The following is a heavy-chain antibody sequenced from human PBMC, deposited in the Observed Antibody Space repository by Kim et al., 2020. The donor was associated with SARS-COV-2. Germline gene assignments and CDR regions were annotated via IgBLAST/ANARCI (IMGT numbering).Heavy chain of an antibody. CDR3: AREIYYYDSSGLYYYYYGMDV. CDR1: GFTFSSYG. J-gene: IGHJ6*02. CDR2: IWYDGSNK. D-gene: IGHD3-22*01. V-gene: IGHV3-33*01. Sequence: GGSLRLSCAASGFTFSSYGMHWVCQAPGKGLEWVAVIWYDGSNKYYADSVKGRFTISRDNSKNTLYLQMNSLRAEDTAVYYCAREIYYYDSSGLYYYYYGMDVWGQGTTVTVSS.